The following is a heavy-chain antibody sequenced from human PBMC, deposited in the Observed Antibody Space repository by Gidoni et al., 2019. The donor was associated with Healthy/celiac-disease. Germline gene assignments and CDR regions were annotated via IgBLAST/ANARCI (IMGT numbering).Heavy chain of an antibody. D-gene: IGHD1-7*01. CDR3: ARARNYVGWFDP. V-gene: IGHV4-34*01. CDR2: INHSGST. Sequence: QVQLQQWGAGLLKPSETLSLTCAVYGGSFSGYYWSWIRQPPGKGLEWIGEINHSGSTNYNPSLKSRVTISVDTSKNQFSLKLSSVTAADTAVYYCARARNYVGWFDPWGQGTLVTVSS. J-gene: IGHJ5*02. CDR1: GGSFSGYY.